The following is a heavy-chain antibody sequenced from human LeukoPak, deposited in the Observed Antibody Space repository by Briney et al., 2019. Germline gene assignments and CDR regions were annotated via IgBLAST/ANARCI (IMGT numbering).Heavy chain of an antibody. CDR2: IKQDGSEK. D-gene: IGHD3-16*02. Sequence: PGGSLRLSCAASGFTFSSHWMSWVRQAPGKGLEWVANIKQDGSEKYYVDSVKGRFTISRDNAKNSLYLQMNSLRAEDTAVYYCARVLRLGELSSYPHYFDYWGQGTLVTVSS. CDR1: GFTFSSHW. J-gene: IGHJ4*02. V-gene: IGHV3-7*04. CDR3: ARVLRLGELSSYPHYFDY.